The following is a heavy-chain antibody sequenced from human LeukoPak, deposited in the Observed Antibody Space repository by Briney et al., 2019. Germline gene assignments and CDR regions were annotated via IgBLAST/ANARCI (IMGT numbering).Heavy chain of an antibody. CDR2: ISYDGSNK. D-gene: IGHD1-26*01. CDR1: GFTFSSYA. CDR3: ARVNSGRSWGDAFDI. V-gene: IGHV3-30*04. J-gene: IGHJ3*02. Sequence: GRSLRLSCAASGFTFSSYAMHWVRQAPGKGLEWVAVISYDGSNKYYADSVKGRFTISRDNSKNTLYLQMNSLRVEDTAVYYCARVNSGRSWGDAFDIWGQGTMVTVSS.